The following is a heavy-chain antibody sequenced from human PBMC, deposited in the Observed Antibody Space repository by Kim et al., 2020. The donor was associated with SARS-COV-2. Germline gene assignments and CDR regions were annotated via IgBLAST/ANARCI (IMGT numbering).Heavy chain of an antibody. V-gene: IGHV3-30*04. D-gene: IGHD6-19*01. CDR1: GFTFSSYG. Sequence: GGSLRLSCAASGFTFSSYGMHWVRQAPGKGLEWVAVISYDGSNKNYVDSVKGRFTISRDNSKNTLYLQMNSLRAEDTAVYYCARDIARYSSGWIYYY. CDR3: ARDIARYSSGWIYYY. J-gene: IGHJ6*01. CDR2: ISYDGSNK.